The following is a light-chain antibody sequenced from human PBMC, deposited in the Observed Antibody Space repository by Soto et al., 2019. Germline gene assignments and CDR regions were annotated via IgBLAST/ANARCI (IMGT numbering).Light chain of an antibody. CDR1: SSDVGGYNY. Sequence: QSVLTQPASVSGSPGQSITISCTGTSSDVGGYNYVSWYQQHPGKAPKLMIYDVSNRPSGVSNRFSGSKSGNTASLTISGPQAEDEADYYCSSDTSGSTLLYVFGTGTKLAVL. J-gene: IGLJ1*01. CDR3: SSDTSGSTLLYV. V-gene: IGLV2-14*01. CDR2: DVS.